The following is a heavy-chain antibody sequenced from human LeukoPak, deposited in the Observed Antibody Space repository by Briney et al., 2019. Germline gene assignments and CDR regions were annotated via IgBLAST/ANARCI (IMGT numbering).Heavy chain of an antibody. CDR1: GFTFSSYE. CDR3: AELGITMIGGV. V-gene: IGHV3-48*03. Sequence: QPGGSLRLSCAASGFTFSSYEMNWVRQAPGKGLEWVSYISSSGGTIYYADSVEGRFTISRDNAKNSLYLQMNSLRAEDTAVYYCAELGITMIGGVWGKGTTVTISS. CDR2: ISSSGGTI. D-gene: IGHD3-10*02. J-gene: IGHJ6*04.